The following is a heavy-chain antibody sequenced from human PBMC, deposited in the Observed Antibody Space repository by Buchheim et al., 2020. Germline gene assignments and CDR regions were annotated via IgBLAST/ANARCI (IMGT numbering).Heavy chain of an antibody. CDR2: MSGSGGGK. CDR3: AKDRHSSSGYYYYGLDV. CDR1: GFTFSYYA. D-gene: IGHD6-6*01. Sequence: EVQLLESGGGLVQPGGSLRLSCEVSGFTFSYYAMSWVRQAPGKGLEWVSTMSGSGGGKYYADSVRGRFTISRDNSKNTPYLQMNSLRAEDTAVYYCAKDRHSSSGYYYYGLDVWGQGTT. V-gene: IGHV3-23*01. J-gene: IGHJ6*02.